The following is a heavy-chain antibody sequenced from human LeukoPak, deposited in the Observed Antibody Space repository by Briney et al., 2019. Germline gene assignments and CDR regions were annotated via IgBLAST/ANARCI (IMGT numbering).Heavy chain of an antibody. Sequence: GGSLRLSCAASGFTLSSYWMSWVRQAPGKGLEWVANIKQDGSEKYYVDSVKGRFTISRDNAKISLYLQMNSLRAEDTAVYYCARVYRGEPQLANYYFDYWGQGTLATVSS. J-gene: IGHJ4*02. V-gene: IGHV3-7*01. D-gene: IGHD6-13*01. CDR1: GFTLSSYW. CDR3: ARVYRGEPQLANYYFDY. CDR2: IKQDGSEK.